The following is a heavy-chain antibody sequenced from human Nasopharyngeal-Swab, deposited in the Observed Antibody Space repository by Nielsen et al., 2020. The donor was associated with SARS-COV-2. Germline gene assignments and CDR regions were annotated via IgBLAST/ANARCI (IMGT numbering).Heavy chain of an antibody. Sequence: GESLKISCAASGFTFDDYAMHWVRQAPGKGLEWVSLISRDGGSTYYADSVKGRFTISRDNSKNSLYLQMNSLRTEDTALYYCAKGSYSSSWYFGRGGHYYGMDVWGQGTTVTVSS. CDR3: AKGSYSSSWYFGRGGHYYGMDV. D-gene: IGHD6-13*01. CDR2: ISRDGGST. J-gene: IGHJ6*02. CDR1: GFTFDDYA. V-gene: IGHV3-43*02.